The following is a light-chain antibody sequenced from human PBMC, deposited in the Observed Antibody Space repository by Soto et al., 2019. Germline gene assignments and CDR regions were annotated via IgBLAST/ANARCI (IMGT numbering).Light chain of an antibody. Sequence: DIQRTQSPSSLSASVGDRFTITCRSSQSISTNLNWFQQKPGKAPKLLIYAASSLQSGVPSRFSGSGSGTDFTLTISSLQPEDFATYYCHQSYSTRTFGQGTTVDI. CDR1: QSISTN. J-gene: IGKJ1*01. V-gene: IGKV1-39*01. CDR3: HQSYSTRT. CDR2: AAS.